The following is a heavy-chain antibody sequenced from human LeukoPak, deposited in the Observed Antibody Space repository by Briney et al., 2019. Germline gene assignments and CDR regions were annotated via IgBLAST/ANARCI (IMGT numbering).Heavy chain of an antibody. V-gene: IGHV3-48*03. CDR2: ISSSGSTI. CDR1: GFTFSSYE. J-gene: IGHJ6*04. D-gene: IGHD3-10*02. CDR3: AELGITMIGGV. Sequence: GGSLRLSCAASGFTFSSYEMNWVRQAPGKGLEWVSYISSSGSTIYYADSVKGRFTISRDNAKNSLYLQMNSLRAEDTAVYYCAELGITMIGGVWGKGTTVTIFS.